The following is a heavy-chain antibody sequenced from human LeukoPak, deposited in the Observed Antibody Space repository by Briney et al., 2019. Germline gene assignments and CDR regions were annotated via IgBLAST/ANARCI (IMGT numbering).Heavy chain of an antibody. J-gene: IGHJ5*02. CDR2: IKQDGSEK. V-gene: IGHV3-7*04. CDR1: GXNFDHYW. Sequence: PGGSLRLSCAASGXNFDHYWMTWVRQAPGKGLEWVANIKQDGSEKVYLDSMKGRFTISRDNSRDSLYLQMNSLRPEDTAVYYCARDPGSGWWGGFDLWGQGTLVTVSS. D-gene: IGHD6-19*01. CDR3: ARDPGSGWWGGFDL.